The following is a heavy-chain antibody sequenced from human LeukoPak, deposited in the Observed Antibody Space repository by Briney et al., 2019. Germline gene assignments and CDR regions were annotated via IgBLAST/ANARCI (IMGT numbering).Heavy chain of an antibody. CDR2: ISGSGGSGGST. Sequence: PGGSLRLSCAASGFTFSSYAMSWVRQAPGKGLEWVSAISGSGGSGGSTYYTDSVKGRFTISRDNSKNTLYLQMNSLRAEDTAVYYCAKSGAVRFDPWGQGTLVTVSS. D-gene: IGHD3-10*01. CDR1: GFTFSSYA. V-gene: IGHV3-23*01. CDR3: AKSGAVRFDP. J-gene: IGHJ5*02.